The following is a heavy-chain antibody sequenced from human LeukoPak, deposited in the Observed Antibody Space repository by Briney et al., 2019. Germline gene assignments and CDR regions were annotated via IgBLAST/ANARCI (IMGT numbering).Heavy chain of an antibody. CDR1: GFTFEDYA. CDR3: AKPSSGYLIASGAFDI. V-gene: IGHV3-9*01. CDR2: ITWNSGST. D-gene: IGHD3-22*01. J-gene: IGHJ3*02. Sequence: GRSLRLSCAASGFTFEDYAMHWVRQAPGKGLEWVSGITWNSGSTAYADSVKGRFTISRDNAKNSLYLQMNSLRPEDTALYYCAKPSSGYLIASGAFDIWGQRTMVTVSS.